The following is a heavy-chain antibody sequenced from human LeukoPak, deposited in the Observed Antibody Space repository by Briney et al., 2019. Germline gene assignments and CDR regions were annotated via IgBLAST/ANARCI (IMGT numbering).Heavy chain of an antibody. CDR2: ISGSGGST. J-gene: IGHJ4*02. CDR1: GFTFSSYA. V-gene: IGHV3-23*01. Sequence: GGSLRLSCAASGFTFSSYAMSWVRQAPGKGLEWVSAISGSGGSTYYADSVKGRFTISRDDSKNTLYLQMNSLRAEDTAVYYCAKDEVVPLYYFDYWGQGTLVTVSS. CDR3: AKDEVVPLYYFDY.